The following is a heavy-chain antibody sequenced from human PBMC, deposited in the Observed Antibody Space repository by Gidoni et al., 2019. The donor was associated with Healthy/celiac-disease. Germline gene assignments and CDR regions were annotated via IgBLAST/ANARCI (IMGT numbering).Heavy chain of an antibody. J-gene: IGHJ6*02. CDR2: IYYSGST. CDR1: GGSIRSYY. D-gene: IGHD6-19*01. V-gene: IGHV4-59*01. CDR3: ARARTIAVAGTKYYYYGMDV. Sequence: QVQLQESGPGLVKPSETLSLTCTVSGGSIRSYYWSWIRQPPGKGLEWIGYIYYSGSTNYNPSLKSRVTISVDTSKNQFSLKLSSVTAADTAVYYCARARTIAVAGTKYYYYGMDVWGQGTTVTVSS.